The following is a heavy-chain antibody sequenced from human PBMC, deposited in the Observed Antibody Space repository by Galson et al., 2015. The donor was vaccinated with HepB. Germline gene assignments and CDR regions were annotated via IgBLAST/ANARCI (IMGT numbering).Heavy chain of an antibody. V-gene: IGHV3-30*18. CDR1: GFTFSNAW. D-gene: IGHD6-19*01. CDR2: ISYDGRNK. CDR3: AKDPYLYSALAGTMAGFDY. Sequence: SLRLSCAASGFTFSNAWMIWVRQAPGKGLEWVTVISYDGRNKYYADSVKGRFTISRDNSKNMVYLQMNSLRAEDTALYYCAKDPYLYSALAGTMAGFDYWGQGTLVTVSS. J-gene: IGHJ4*02.